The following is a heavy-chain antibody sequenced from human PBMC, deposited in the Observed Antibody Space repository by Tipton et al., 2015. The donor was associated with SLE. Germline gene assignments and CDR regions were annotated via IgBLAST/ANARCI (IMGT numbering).Heavy chain of an antibody. V-gene: IGHV3-11*05. Sequence: EASGFTFSDYYMSWIRQAPGKGLEWVSYISSSSSYTNYADSVKGRFTISRDNAKNSLYLQMNSLRAEDTAVYYCAREVPGDAFDIWGQGTMVTVSS. CDR2: ISSSSSYT. CDR1: GFTFSDYY. CDR3: AREVPGDAFDI. J-gene: IGHJ3*02.